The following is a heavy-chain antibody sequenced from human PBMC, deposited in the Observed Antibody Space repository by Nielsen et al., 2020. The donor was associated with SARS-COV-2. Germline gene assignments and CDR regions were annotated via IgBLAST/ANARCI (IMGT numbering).Heavy chain of an antibody. D-gene: IGHD5-24*01. CDR3: VHRQGLQEFDY. CDR2: IYWDDDK. CDR1: GFSLSPSGVG. Sequence: SGPTLVKPTQTLTLTCTFSGFSLSPSGVGVGWIRQPPGKALEWLALIYWDDDKHYSPSLKSRLTITKDTSKNQVVLTMTSMVPGDTGTYYCVHRQGLQEFDYWGQGTLVTVSS. J-gene: IGHJ4*02. V-gene: IGHV2-5*02.